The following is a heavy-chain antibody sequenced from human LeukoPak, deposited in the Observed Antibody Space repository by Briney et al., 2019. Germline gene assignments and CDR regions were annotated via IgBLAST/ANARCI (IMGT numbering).Heavy chain of an antibody. CDR2: IYYSGST. Sequence: SETLSHTCTVSGGSTSSHYWSWIRQPPGKGLEWIGYIYYSGSTNYNPSLKSRVTISVDTSKNQFSLKLSSVTAADTAVYYCARGYSSGWYGIDYWGQGTLVTVSS. CDR1: GGSTSSHY. CDR3: ARGYSSGWYGIDY. J-gene: IGHJ4*02. V-gene: IGHV4-59*11. D-gene: IGHD6-19*01.